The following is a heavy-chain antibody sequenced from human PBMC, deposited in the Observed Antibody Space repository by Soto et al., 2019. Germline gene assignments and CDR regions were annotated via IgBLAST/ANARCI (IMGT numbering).Heavy chain of an antibody. V-gene: IGHV3-15*01. CDR1: GFTFSDAW. CDR2: IKSKSDGGTT. CDR3: AKKIMGYASHSDAMDV. Sequence: GGSLRLSCAASGFTFSDAWMSWVRQAPGKGLDWVGRIKSKSDGGTTEYAAPVRGRFTVSRDNFNNMMFLQMDSLRPEDSAVYYCAKKIMGYASHSDAMDVWGQGTTVTVSS. J-gene: IGHJ6*02. D-gene: IGHD5-12*01.